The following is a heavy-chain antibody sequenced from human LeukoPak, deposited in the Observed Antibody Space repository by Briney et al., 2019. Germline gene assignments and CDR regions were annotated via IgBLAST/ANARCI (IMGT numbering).Heavy chain of an antibody. CDR2: ISSGSSYI. J-gene: IGHJ4*02. V-gene: IGHV3-21*01. CDR3: ARDSARRDGHNFDY. Sequence: GGSLRLSCVASGFTFSTYSMNWVRQAPGKGLEWVSSISSGSSYIYYADSVKGRFTISRDNSKNTLYLQMNSLRADDTAVYYCARDSARRDGHNFDYWGQGTLVTVSS. D-gene: IGHD5-24*01. CDR1: GFTFSTYS.